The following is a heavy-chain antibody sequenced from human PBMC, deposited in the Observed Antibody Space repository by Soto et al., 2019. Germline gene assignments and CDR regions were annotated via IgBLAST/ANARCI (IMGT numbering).Heavy chain of an antibody. D-gene: IGHD6-19*01. J-gene: IGHJ4*02. CDR3: ARLFDSSGWYDY. CDR2: IYPGDSDT. Sequence: GESLKISCKGSGYSFTSYWIGWVRQMPGKGLERMGIIYPGDSDTRYSPSFQGQVTISADKSITTTYLQWSSLKASDTAIYYCARLFDSSGWYDYWGQGTLVTVSS. V-gene: IGHV5-51*01. CDR1: GYSFTSYW.